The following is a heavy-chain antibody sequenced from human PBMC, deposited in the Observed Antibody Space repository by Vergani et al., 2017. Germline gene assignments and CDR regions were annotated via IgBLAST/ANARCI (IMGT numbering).Heavy chain of an antibody. CDR1: GYTFTYRY. D-gene: IGHD5-18*01. Sequence: QMQLVQSGAEVKKTGSSVKVSCKASGYTFTYRYLHWVRQAPGQALEWMGWITPFNGNTNYAQKFQDRVTITRDRSMSTAYMELSSLRSEDTAVYYCARGTSDPNGYSYGNPYAFDIWGQGTMVTVSS. V-gene: IGHV1-45*02. CDR3: ARGTSDPNGYSYGNPYAFDI. J-gene: IGHJ3*02. CDR2: ITPFNGNT.